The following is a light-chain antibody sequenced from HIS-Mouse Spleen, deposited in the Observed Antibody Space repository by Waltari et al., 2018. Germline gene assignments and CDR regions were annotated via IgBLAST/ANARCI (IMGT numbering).Light chain of an antibody. J-gene: IGLJ2*01. V-gene: IGLV2-11*01. CDR1: SSDGGGYTY. CDR3: CSYAGSYTLV. Sequence: QSALTQPRSVSGSPGQSVTISCTGTSSDGGGYTYCSWSQQPPSQAPKLMIYDVSNRPSGVPDRFSGSKSGNTASLTISGLQAEDEADYYCCSYAGSYTLVFGGGTKLTVL. CDR2: DVS.